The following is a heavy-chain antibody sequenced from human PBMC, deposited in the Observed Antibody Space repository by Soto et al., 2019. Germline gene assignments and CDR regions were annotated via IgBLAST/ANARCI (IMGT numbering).Heavy chain of an antibody. CDR1: GFTFSPYA. CDR3: ARGGKYVILTGKNWFDP. D-gene: IGHD3-9*01. Sequence: SLRLSCAASGFTFSPYAMHWVRQAPGKGLAWVAVISYDGSNKYYADSVKGRFTISRDNSKNTLYLQMNSLRAEDTAVYSCARGGKYVILTGKNWFDPWGQGNLVTVS. J-gene: IGHJ5*02. CDR2: ISYDGSNK. V-gene: IGHV3-30-3*01.